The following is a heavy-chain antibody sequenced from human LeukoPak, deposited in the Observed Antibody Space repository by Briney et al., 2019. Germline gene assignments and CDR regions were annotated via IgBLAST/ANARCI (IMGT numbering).Heavy chain of an antibody. Sequence: SETLSLTCTVSGGSISGSSYYWGWLRQPPGKGLEWIGSIYYSGSTYYNPSLKSRVTISVDTSKNQFSLKLSSVTAADTAVYYCARGLGRYSYGTHYYGMDVWGQGTTVTVSS. J-gene: IGHJ6*02. CDR1: GGSISGSSYY. D-gene: IGHD5-18*01. CDR2: IYYSGST. CDR3: ARGLGRYSYGTHYYGMDV. V-gene: IGHV4-39*07.